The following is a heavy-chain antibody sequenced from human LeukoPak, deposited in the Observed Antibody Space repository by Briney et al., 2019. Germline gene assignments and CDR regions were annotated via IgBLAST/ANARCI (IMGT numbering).Heavy chain of an antibody. V-gene: IGHV1-2*04. CDR1: GYTFTGYY. Sequence: ASVKVSCKASGYTFTGYYMHWVRQAPGQGLEWMGWINPNSGGTNYAQKFQGWVTMTRDTSISTAYMELSRLRSDDTAVYYCARAPSCGGDCYSWYFDLWGRGTLVTVSS. J-gene: IGHJ2*01. CDR2: INPNSGGT. CDR3: ARAPSCGGDCYSWYFDL. D-gene: IGHD2-21*02.